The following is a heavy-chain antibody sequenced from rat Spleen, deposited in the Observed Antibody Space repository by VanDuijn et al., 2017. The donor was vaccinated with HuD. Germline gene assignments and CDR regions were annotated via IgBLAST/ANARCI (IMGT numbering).Heavy chain of an antibody. D-gene: IGHD1-2*01. J-gene: IGHJ2*01. CDR3: ARQGFTIAAISTGYFDY. V-gene: IGHV5-25*01. CDR1: GFTFSNYY. Sequence: EVQLVESGGGLVQPGGSLKLSCAASGFTFSNYYMAWVRQAPTKGLEWVAYISTGGGSTYYRDSVKGRFTISRDNAKSTLYLQMDSLRSEDTATYYCARQGFTIAAISTGYFDYWGQGVMVTVSS. CDR2: ISTGGGST.